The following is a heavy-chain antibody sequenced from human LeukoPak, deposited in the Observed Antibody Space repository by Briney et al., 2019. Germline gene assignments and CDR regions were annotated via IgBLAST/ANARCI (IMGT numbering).Heavy chain of an antibody. V-gene: IGHV1-58*01. Sequence: SVKVSCKASGFTFTSSAVQWVRQARGQRLEWIGWIVVGSGNTNYAQKLQERVTITRDMSTSTAYMELSSLRSEDTAVYYCAAAQYDFWSGYYNFDYWGQGTLVTVSS. CDR2: IVVGSGNT. CDR1: GFTFTSSA. CDR3: AAAQYDFWSGYYNFDY. D-gene: IGHD3-3*01. J-gene: IGHJ4*02.